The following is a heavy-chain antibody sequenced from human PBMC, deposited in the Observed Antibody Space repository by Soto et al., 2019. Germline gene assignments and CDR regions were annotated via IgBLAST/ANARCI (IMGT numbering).Heavy chain of an antibody. J-gene: IGHJ6*04. CDR2: IYYSGST. CDR1: AGSLSSGSYY. V-gene: IGHV4-61*01. CDR3: ARHESFIIYVLPPCGMDV. D-gene: IGHD3-10*01. Sequence: SETLSLPCTVSAGSLSSGSYYLCWIRHPPGKGLEWIGYIYYSGSTNYNPSLKSRVTISVDTSKNQFPLKLSSVTAADTAVYYCARHESFIIYVLPPCGMDVWGKGLTVTGSS.